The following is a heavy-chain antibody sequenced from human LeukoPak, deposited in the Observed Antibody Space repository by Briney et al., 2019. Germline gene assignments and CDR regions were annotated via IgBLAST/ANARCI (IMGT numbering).Heavy chain of an antibody. CDR3: VHRTSVTSVDH. V-gene: IGHV2-5*01. J-gene: IGHJ4*02. CDR1: GFSLNTNAVV. D-gene: IGHD4-17*01. CDR2: IYGNDDK. Sequence: SGPTLVKSTQTLTLTCTFSGFSLNTNAVVVGWVRQPPGQALEWLTFIYGNDDKRYSPSLESRLTITKDTSKNQVVLTMTDMDYVDTATYYCVHRTSVTSVDHWGQGTLVTVSS.